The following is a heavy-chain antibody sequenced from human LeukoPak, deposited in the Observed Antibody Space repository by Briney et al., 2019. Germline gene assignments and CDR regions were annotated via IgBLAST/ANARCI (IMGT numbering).Heavy chain of an antibody. Sequence: ASVKVSCKTSGYTFIGYYMHWVRQAPGQGLEWMGWINPNSGGTNYAQKFQGRVTMTRDTSISTAYMELSRLRSDDTAVYYCARLPRNSRAFDIWGQGTMVTVSS. CDR1: GYTFIGYY. D-gene: IGHD1-14*01. V-gene: IGHV1-2*02. CDR2: INPNSGGT. CDR3: ARLPRNSRAFDI. J-gene: IGHJ3*02.